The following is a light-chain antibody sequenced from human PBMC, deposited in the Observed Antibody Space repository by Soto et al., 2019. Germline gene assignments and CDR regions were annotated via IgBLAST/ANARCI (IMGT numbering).Light chain of an antibody. CDR2: KAS. J-gene: IGKJ1*01. V-gene: IGKV1-5*03. CDR3: QQYHTYPCT. Sequence: DIQMTQPPSTVSASVGDRVTITCRASQSINSWLAWYQQKPGKAPKLLIYKASSLESGVPSRFSGSGSGTEFTLTISSLQPDDFATYYCQQYHTYPCTFGQGTKVDIK. CDR1: QSINSW.